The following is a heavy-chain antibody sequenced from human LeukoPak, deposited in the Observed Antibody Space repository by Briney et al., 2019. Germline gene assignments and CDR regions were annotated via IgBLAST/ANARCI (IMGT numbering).Heavy chain of an antibody. CDR3: VKGRRRGYAYGTLES. Sequence: GGSLRLSCAASGFTVSSNYMSWVRQAPGKGLEWVSLISMDGVNTFYADSVKGRFTISRDNNKNSLYLQMNGLRTDDTGLYYCVKGRRRGYAYGTLESWGQGTLVTVSS. J-gene: IGHJ4*02. D-gene: IGHD5-18*01. V-gene: IGHV3-43*02. CDR1: GFTVSSNY. CDR2: ISMDGVNT.